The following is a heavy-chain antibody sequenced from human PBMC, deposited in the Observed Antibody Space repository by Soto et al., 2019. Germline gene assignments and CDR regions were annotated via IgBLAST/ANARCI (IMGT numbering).Heavy chain of an antibody. CDR1: GASLRSGSYY. D-gene: IGHD3-10*01. CDR2: ISHSGRT. Sequence: ETLSLTCTVSGASLRSGSYYWSWIRQPPGKGLEWIGYISHSGRTNYDPSLKSRLTMSVDTSQNQFSLQLNSVTAADTAVYYCSYGSSFDYWGQGTLVTVSS. CDR3: SYGSSFDY. V-gene: IGHV4-61*01. J-gene: IGHJ4*02.